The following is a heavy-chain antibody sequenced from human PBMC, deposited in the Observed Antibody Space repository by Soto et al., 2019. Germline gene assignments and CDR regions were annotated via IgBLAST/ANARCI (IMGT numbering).Heavy chain of an antibody. CDR2: ISSSGSTI. D-gene: IGHD6-19*01. CDR3: ARDATRIAVAGRAKVGEYYYYYYGMDV. J-gene: IGHJ6*02. V-gene: IGHV3-11*01. CDR1: GFTFSDYY. Sequence: PGGSLRLSCAASGFTFSDYYMSWIRQAPGKGLEWVSYISSSGSTIYYADSVKGRFTISRDNAKNSLYLQMNSLRAEDTAVYYCARDATRIAVAGRAKVGEYYYYYYGMDVWGQGTTVTVSS.